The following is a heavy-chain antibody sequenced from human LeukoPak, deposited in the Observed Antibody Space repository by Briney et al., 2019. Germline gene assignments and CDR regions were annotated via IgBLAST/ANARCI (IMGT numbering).Heavy chain of an antibody. D-gene: IGHD6-13*01. J-gene: IGHJ5*02. V-gene: IGHV1-8*01. Sequence: ASVKVSCKASGYTFTSYDISWVRQATGQGLEWMGWMNPNSGNTGYAQKFQGRVTMTRNTSISTAYMELSSLRSEDTAVYYCARPSSRGDLVDPWGQGTLVTVSS. CDR2: MNPNSGNT. CDR1: GYTFTSYD. CDR3: ARPSSRGDLVDP.